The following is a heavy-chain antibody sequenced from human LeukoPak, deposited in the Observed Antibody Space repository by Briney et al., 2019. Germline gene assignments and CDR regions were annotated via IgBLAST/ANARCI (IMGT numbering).Heavy chain of an antibody. CDR2: ISYGGST. J-gene: IGHJ4*02. Sequence: SEPLSLTCTVSDDSISSNDYYWGWIRQPPGKGLEWIGSISYGGSTYYKPSLKSRVTISVDTSKNQFSLKLSSVTAADTAVYYCARRCAGGDCYGAFDYWGQGTLVTVSS. D-gene: IGHD2-21*01. CDR1: DDSISSNDYY. V-gene: IGHV4-39*01. CDR3: ARRCAGGDCYGAFDY.